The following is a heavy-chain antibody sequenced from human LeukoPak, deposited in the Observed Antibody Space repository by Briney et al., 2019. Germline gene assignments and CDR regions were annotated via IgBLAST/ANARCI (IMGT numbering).Heavy chain of an antibody. CDR1: GYTFTSYD. CDR3: ARGHDFWSCYYNY. J-gene: IGHJ4*02. CDR2: MNPNSGNT. Sequence: ASVKVSCKASGYTFTSYDINWVRQATGQGLEGMGWMNPNSGNTGYAQKFQGRVTITRNTSISTAYMELSSLRSEDTAVYYCARGHDFWSCYYNYWGQGTLVTVSS. V-gene: IGHV1-8*03. D-gene: IGHD3-3*01.